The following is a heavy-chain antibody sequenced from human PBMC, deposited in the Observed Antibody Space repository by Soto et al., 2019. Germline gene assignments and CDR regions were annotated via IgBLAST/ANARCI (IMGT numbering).Heavy chain of an antibody. V-gene: IGHV3-11*01. CDR1: GFIFSDFH. Sequence: LRLSCAASGFIFSDFHMTWIRQAPGKGLELVAYISSRGDTIYYADSVRGRITISRDNDKDSLFLQMSSLRVEDTAVYYCAKDGSSAFDYWGQGTLVTVSS. CDR3: AKDGSSAFDY. D-gene: IGHD6-6*01. J-gene: IGHJ4*02. CDR2: ISSRGDTI.